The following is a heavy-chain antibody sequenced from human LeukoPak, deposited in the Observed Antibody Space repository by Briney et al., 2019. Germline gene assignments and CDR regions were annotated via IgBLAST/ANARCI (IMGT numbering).Heavy chain of an antibody. CDR2: FDPEDGET. CDR1: GYTLTELS. Sequence: GASVKVSCKVSGYTLTELSMHWVRQAPGKGLEWMGGFDPEDGETIYAQKFQGRVTMTEDTSTDTAYMELSSLRSEDTAVYYCATDRLLLWFDGAFDIWGQGTMVTVSS. V-gene: IGHV1-24*01. CDR3: ATDRLLLWFDGAFDI. D-gene: IGHD3-10*01. J-gene: IGHJ3*02.